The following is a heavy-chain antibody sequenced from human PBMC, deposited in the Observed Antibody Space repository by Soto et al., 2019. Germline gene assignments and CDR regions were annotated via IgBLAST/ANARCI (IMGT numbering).Heavy chain of an antibody. D-gene: IGHD2-15*01. J-gene: IGHJ3*02. CDR1: GFTVSSYA. CDR3: AKNPLGYCSGGSCYGI. V-gene: IGHV3-23*01. CDR2: NSGSGGST. Sequence: GGSLSLSCAASGFTVSSYAMSWIRQAPGMGLEWVSANSGSGGSTYYADSVKGRFTISRDNSKNTLYLQMNSLRAEDTAVYYCAKNPLGYCSGGSCYGIWGQGTMVTVSS.